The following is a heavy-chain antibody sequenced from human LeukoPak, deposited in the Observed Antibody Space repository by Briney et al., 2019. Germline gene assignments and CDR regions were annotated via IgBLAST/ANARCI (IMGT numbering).Heavy chain of an antibody. V-gene: IGHV3-30*02. J-gene: IGHJ6*03. Sequence: PGGSLRLSCAASGFTFNNYGMHWVRQAPGQGLEWVAFIRYNGNNQYYADSVKGRFTISRDNSKNTLYLQMNSLKGDDTAVYYCAKDSAFYYIDVWGKGTTVIISS. CDR1: GFTFNNYG. CDR3: AKDSAFYYIDV. D-gene: IGHD3-10*01. CDR2: IRYNGNNQ.